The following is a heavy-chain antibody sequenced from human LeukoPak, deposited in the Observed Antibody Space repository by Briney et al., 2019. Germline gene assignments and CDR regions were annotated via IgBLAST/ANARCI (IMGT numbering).Heavy chain of an antibody. Sequence: GGSLRLSCAASGFTFSNYWMNWVRQAPGRGLEWVASIKQDGSEKYYVDSVKGRLTISRDNAKNSLYLQMNSLRAEDTAAYYCARDGAAPGLYFDSWGQGTLVTVSS. CDR1: GFTFSNYW. CDR2: IKQDGSEK. CDR3: ARDGAAPGLYFDS. J-gene: IGHJ4*02. D-gene: IGHD6-13*01. V-gene: IGHV3-7*01.